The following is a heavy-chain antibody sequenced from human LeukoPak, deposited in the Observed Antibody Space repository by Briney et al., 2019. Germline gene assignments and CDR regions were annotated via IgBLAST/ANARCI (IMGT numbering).Heavy chain of an antibody. J-gene: IGHJ4*02. CDR1: GGSFSGYY. CDR2: INHSGST. Sequence: PSETLSLTCAVYGGSFSGYYWNWIRQPPGKGLEWIGEINHSGSTNYNPSLQSRVTISVDTSKNQFSLRLSSVTAADTAVYFCARNREPAATIDYWGQGTLVTVSS. D-gene: IGHD2-2*01. V-gene: IGHV4-34*01. CDR3: ARNREPAATIDY.